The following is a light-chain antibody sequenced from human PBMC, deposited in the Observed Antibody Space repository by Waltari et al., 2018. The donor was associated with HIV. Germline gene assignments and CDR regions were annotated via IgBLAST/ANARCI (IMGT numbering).Light chain of an antibody. CDR1: LFDVGHYNF. Sequence: SALTPPASVSGSPGQSIVIPRTGTLFDVGHYNFVSWYQQHPGKVPKLVIYDVTSRPSGVSNRFSGSKSGNTASLTISGLRADDEADYYCSSYVGSSTSWLFGGGTKLTV. CDR3: SSYVGSSTSWL. J-gene: IGLJ3*02. V-gene: IGLV2-14*03. CDR2: DVT.